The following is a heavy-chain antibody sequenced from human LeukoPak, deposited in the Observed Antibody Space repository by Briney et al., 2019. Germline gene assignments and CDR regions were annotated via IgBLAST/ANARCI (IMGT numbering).Heavy chain of an antibody. CDR3: ARGGSDY. V-gene: IGHV3-7*01. J-gene: IGHJ4*02. CDR2: IKQDGSEK. CDR1: GFTFSNYW. Sequence: GGSLRLSCAASGFTFSNYWMTWVRQAPGKGLEWVATIKQDGSEKYYVHSVKGRFTISRHNAKNSLYLQMNSLRAEDTAVYYCARGGSDYWGQGTLVTVSS.